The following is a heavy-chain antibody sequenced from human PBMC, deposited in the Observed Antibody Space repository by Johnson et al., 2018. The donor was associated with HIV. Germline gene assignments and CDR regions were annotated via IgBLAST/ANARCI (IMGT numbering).Heavy chain of an antibody. CDR1: GFTFSSYG. D-gene: IGHD4-23*01. CDR3: ARQTTVVSGGAFDI. Sequence: QMLLVESGGGVVQPGGSLRLSCAASGFTFSSYGMHWVRQAPDKGLEWVAFIRYDESNKYYADSVKGRFTISRDNSKNTLYLQMNSLRAGDTAVYYCARQTTVVSGGAFDIWGQGTMVTVSS. CDR2: IRYDESNK. V-gene: IGHV3-30*02. J-gene: IGHJ3*02.